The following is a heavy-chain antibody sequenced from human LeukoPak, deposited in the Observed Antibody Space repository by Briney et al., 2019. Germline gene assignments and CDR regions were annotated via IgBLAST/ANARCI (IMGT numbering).Heavy chain of an antibody. D-gene: IGHD3-22*01. V-gene: IGHV1-8*03. CDR3: ARGNYDSSGYYYDPPVGFDY. Sequence: EASVKVSCKASGYTFTSYDINWVRQATGQGLEWMGWMNPNSGNTGYAQKFQGRVTITRNTSISTAYMELSSLRSEDTVVYYCARGNYDSSGYYYDPPVGFDYWGQGTLVTVSS. CDR1: GYTFTSYD. J-gene: IGHJ4*02. CDR2: MNPNSGNT.